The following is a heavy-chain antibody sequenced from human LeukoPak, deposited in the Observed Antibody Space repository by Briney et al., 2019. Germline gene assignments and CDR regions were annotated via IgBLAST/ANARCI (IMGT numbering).Heavy chain of an antibody. CDR2: ISYDGSNK. J-gene: IGHJ4*02. CDR1: GFTFSSYA. CDR3: ARHRGPTLYNTVYFDC. D-gene: IGHD3-3*01. V-gene: IGHV3-30-3*01. Sequence: QPGRSLRLSCAASGFTFSSYAMHWVRQAPGKGLEWVAVISYDGSNKYYADSVKGRFTISRDNSKNTLYLQMNSLRAEDTAVYYCARHRGPTLYNTVYFDCWGQGTLVTVSS.